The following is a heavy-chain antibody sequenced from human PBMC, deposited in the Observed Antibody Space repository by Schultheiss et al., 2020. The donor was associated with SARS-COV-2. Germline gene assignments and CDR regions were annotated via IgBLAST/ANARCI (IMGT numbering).Heavy chain of an antibody. CDR3: ARMRYDSSGYQYYYYYYGMDV. J-gene: IGHJ6*02. V-gene: IGHV2-70*11. Sequence: SGPTLVKPTQTLTLTCTFSGFSLTTSGVGVGWIRQPPGKALEWLARIDWDDDKYYSTSLKTRLTISKDTSKNQVVLTMTNMDPVDTATYYCARMRYDSSGYQYYYYYYGMDVWGQGTTVTVSS. CDR1: GFSLTTSGVG. D-gene: IGHD3-22*01. CDR2: IDWDDDK.